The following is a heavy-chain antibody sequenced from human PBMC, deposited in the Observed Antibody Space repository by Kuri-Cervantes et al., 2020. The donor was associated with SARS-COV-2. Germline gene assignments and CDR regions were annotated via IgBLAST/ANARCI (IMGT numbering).Heavy chain of an antibody. CDR1: GFTFSSYA. V-gene: IGHV3-30-3*01. Sequence: GGSLRLSCAASGFTFSSYAMHWVRQAPGKGLEWVAVISYDGSNKYYADSVKGRFTISRDNSKNTLYLQMNSLRAEDTAVYYCAGDGDIVVVREGFDYWGQGTLVTVSS. J-gene: IGHJ4*02. CDR3: AGDGDIVVVREGFDY. D-gene: IGHD2-2*01. CDR2: ISYDGSNK.